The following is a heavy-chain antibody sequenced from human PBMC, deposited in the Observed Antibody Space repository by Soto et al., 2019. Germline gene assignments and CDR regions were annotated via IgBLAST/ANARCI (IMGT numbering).Heavy chain of an antibody. CDR3: ARHGGVVPAATPYYYYYYMDV. D-gene: IGHD2-2*02. Sequence: SETLSLTCTVSGGSISSSSYYWGWIRQPPGKGLEWIGSIYYSGSTYYNPSLKSRVTISVDTSKKQFTLKLSSVTAADTAVYYFARHGGVVPAATPYYYYYYMDVWGKGTTVTVSS. CDR1: GGSISSSSYY. J-gene: IGHJ6*03. V-gene: IGHV4-39*01. CDR2: IYYSGST.